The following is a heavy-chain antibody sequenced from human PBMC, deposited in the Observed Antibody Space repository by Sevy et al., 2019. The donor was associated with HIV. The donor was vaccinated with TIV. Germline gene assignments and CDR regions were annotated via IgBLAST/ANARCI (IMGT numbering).Heavy chain of an antibody. CDR3: AKNIVVVPAAIGTLHYYYYYGMDV. V-gene: IGHV1-46*01. CDR2: INPSGGST. Sequence: ASVKVSCKASGYTFTSYYMHWVRQAPGQGLEWMGIINPSGGSTSYAQKFQGRVTMTRDTSTSTVYMELSSLSSEDTAVYYYAKNIVVVPAAIGTLHYYYYYGMDVWGQGTTVTVSS. D-gene: IGHD2-2*01. CDR1: GYTFTSYY. J-gene: IGHJ6*02.